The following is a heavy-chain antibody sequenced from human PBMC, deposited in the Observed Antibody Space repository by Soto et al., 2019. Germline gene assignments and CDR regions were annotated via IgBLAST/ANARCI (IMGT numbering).Heavy chain of an antibody. CDR2: INHSGST. CDR1: GGSFSGYY. J-gene: IGHJ5*02. Sequence: SETLSLTCAVYGGSFSGYYWSWIRQPPGKGLEWIGEINHSGSTNYNPSLKSRVTISVDTSKNQFSLKLSSVTAADTAVYYCACSTNGVLNWFDPWGQGTLVTVSS. V-gene: IGHV4-34*01. CDR3: ACSTNGVLNWFDP. D-gene: IGHD2-8*01.